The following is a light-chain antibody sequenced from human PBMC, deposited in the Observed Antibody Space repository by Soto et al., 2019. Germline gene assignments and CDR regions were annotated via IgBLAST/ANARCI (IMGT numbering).Light chain of an antibody. CDR1: SSDVGSYNL. CDR2: EGS. Sequence: QSALTQPASVSGSPGQSMTISCTGTSSDVGSYNLVSWYQQHPGKAPKLMIYEGSKRPSGVSNRFSGSKSGNTASLTISGLQAEDEADYYCCSYAGSSTLVFGGGTKVTVL. V-gene: IGLV2-23*01. J-gene: IGLJ2*01. CDR3: CSYAGSSTLV.